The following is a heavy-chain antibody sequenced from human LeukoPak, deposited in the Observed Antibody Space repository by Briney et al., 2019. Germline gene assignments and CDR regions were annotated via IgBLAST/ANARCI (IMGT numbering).Heavy chain of an antibody. CDR3: ARQVGTASSHDFGH. CDR2: INTYTRNP. CDR1: GYTFTTYV. J-gene: IGHJ4*01. V-gene: IGHV7-4-1*02. Sequence: ASVKVSCKASGYTFTTYVLNWVRQAPGQGFEWMGFINTYTRNPTYAQGFTGRFVFSLDTSVRTAYLQISNLKAEDTAVYFCARQVGTASSHDFGHWGHGTLVTVSS. D-gene: IGHD2-21*02.